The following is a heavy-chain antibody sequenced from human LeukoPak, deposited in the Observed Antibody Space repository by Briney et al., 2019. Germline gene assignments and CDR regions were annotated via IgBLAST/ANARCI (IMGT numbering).Heavy chain of an antibody. CDR3: ARVGPSSASMTPAYGMDV. Sequence: PGGSLRLSCAASGFTFDDYGMSWVRQPPGNGLEWVSGINWNGGSTGYADSVKGRFTISRDNAKNSLYLQMNSLRAEDTALYYCARVGPSSASMTPAYGMDVWGQGTTVTVSS. J-gene: IGHJ6*02. V-gene: IGHV3-20*04. D-gene: IGHD2/OR15-2a*01. CDR1: GFTFDDYG. CDR2: INWNGGST.